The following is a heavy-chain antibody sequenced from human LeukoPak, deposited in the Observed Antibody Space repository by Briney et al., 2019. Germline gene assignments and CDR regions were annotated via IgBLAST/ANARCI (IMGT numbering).Heavy chain of an antibody. Sequence: SETLSLTCTVSGYSISTGYYWGWIRQPPGKGLEWIGYVYYSGSTNYNPSLKSRVTISVDTSKNQFSLKLSSVTAADTAVYYCARDWGVSARPGYMDVWGKGTIVTVSS. D-gene: IGHD6-6*01. V-gene: IGHV4-61*01. CDR1: GYSISTGYY. CDR3: ARDWGVSARPGYMDV. J-gene: IGHJ6*03. CDR2: VYYSGST.